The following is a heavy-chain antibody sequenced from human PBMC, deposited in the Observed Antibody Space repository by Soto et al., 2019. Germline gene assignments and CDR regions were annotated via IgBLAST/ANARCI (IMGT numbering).Heavy chain of an antibody. V-gene: IGHV4-30-2*01. CDR1: GGSISSGGYS. J-gene: IGHJ5*02. CDR2: IYHSGST. Sequence: QLQLQESGSGLVKPSQTLSLTCAVSGGSISSGGYSWSWIRQPPGKGLEWIGYIYHSGSTYYIPXLXXXXXXXXXXXXXXXXXXXXXVTAAXXXXXXCARVPDRWGQGTLVTVSS. CDR3: ARVPDR. D-gene: IGHD2-2*01.